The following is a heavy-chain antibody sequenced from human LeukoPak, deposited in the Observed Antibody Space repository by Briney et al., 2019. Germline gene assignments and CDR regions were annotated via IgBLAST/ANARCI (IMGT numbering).Heavy chain of an antibody. D-gene: IGHD2-2*01. CDR1: GNSFTNNW. CDR2: ISPENSET. J-gene: IGHJ4*02. Sequence: GESLQISCKGSGNSFTNNWIAWVRQMPGKGLEWMGIISPENSETHYSPAFQGQVTISVDRSITTAYLQWNSLKASDTAMYYCVKRRNNVYETSPWDPDYWGQGTLVTVSS. V-gene: IGHV5-51*01. CDR3: VKRRNNVYETSPWDPDY.